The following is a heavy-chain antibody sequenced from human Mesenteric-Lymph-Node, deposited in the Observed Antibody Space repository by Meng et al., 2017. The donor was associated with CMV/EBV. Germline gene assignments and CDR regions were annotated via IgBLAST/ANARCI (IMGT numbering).Heavy chain of an antibody. J-gene: IGHJ6*02. V-gene: IGHV3-53*01. D-gene: IGHD3-10*01. CDR3: ARGGGTRVRGVMGRNRGYYYGIDV. Sequence: GGSLRLSCAASGIIVSSNYMSWVRQAPGKGLQWVSVIYSGGSTYYPDSVMGRFTISRDNSKNTLYLQMNSLRAEDTAVYYCARGGGTRVRGVMGRNRGYYYGIDVWGQGTTVTVSS. CDR1: GIIVSSNY. CDR2: IYSGGST.